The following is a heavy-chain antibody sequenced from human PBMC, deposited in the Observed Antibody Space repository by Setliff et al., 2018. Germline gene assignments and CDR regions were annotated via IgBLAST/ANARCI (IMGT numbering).Heavy chain of an antibody. CDR3: TRGPKDFVVPPTANIFDY. Sequence: ASVKVSCKSSGNSFTVFYLHWVRQAPGQGLEWMGWINPHSGGTNFPQTFQGRVTMTRDTSINTAFMELRSLRSDDTAVYYCTRGPKDFVVPPTANIFDYWGQGTVVTVSS. CDR2: INPHSGGT. D-gene: IGHD2-2*01. CDR1: GNSFTVFY. V-gene: IGHV1-2*02. J-gene: IGHJ4*02.